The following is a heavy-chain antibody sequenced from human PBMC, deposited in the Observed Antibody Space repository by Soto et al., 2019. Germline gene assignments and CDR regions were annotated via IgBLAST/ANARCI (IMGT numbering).Heavy chain of an antibody. J-gene: IGHJ4*02. Sequence: SETLSLTCAVYGGSFSGYYWSWIRQPPGKGLEWIGEINHSGSTNYNPSLKSRVTISVDTSKNQFSLKLSSVTAADTAVYYCARGGGYCSGGSCSHFDYWGQGTLVTVSS. CDR2: INHSGST. V-gene: IGHV4-34*01. CDR1: GGSFSGYY. CDR3: ARGGGYCSGGSCSHFDY. D-gene: IGHD2-15*01.